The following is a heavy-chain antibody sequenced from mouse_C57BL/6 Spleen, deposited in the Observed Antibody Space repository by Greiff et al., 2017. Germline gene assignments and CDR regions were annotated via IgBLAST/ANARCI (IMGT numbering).Heavy chain of an antibody. CDR3: ARNAYYSNYRAMDY. D-gene: IGHD2-5*01. CDR1: GFSLTSYG. J-gene: IGHJ4*01. Sequence: VHLVESGPGLVQPSQSLSITCTVSGFSLTSYGVHWVRQSPGKGLEWLGVIWSGGSTDYNAAFISRLSISKDNSKSQVFFKMNSLQADDTAIYYCARNAYYSNYRAMDYWGQGTSVTVSS. CDR2: IWSGGST. V-gene: IGHV2-2*01.